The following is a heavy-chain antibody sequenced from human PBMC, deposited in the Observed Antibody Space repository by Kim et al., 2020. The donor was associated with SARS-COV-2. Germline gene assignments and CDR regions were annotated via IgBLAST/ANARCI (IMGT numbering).Heavy chain of an antibody. V-gene: IGHV4-59*08. Sequence: LKSRVIISVDTSKNQFSLKLSSVTAADTAVYYCARHESGDILTGYYPGGAFDIWGQGTMVTVSS. D-gene: IGHD3-9*01. J-gene: IGHJ3*02. CDR3: ARHESGDILTGYYPGGAFDI.